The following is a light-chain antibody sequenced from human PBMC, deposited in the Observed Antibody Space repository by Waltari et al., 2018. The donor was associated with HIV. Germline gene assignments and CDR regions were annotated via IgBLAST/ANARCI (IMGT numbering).Light chain of an antibody. Sequence: QSVLTQPPSMSGTPGQRVTISCSGSTSNIRSNAVNWYQQLPGTAPNLLISSDNQRPSGVPDRFSGSKSGTSASLAISGLQSDDEADYYCAAWDDSLIAHVFGPGTKVTVL. CDR2: SDN. CDR3: AAWDDSLIAHV. J-gene: IGLJ1*01. CDR1: TSNIRSNA. V-gene: IGLV1-44*01.